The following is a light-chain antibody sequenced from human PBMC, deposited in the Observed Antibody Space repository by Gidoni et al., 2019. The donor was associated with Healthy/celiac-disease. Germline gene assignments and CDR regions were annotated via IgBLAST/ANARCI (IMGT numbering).Light chain of an antibody. V-gene: IGKV1-39*01. CDR2: AAS. Sequence: DIQMTQSPSSLSASVGDRVTITCRASQSISSYLNWYQQKPGKAPKLLIYAASSLQSGVPSRFSGRGSGTDFTLTISSLQPDDFATYYCQQSYSTTWTFGQGTKVEIK. J-gene: IGKJ1*01. CDR1: QSISSY. CDR3: QQSYSTTWT.